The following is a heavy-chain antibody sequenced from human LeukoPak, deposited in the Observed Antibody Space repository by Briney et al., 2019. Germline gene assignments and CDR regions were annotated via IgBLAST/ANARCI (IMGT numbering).Heavy chain of an antibody. CDR1: GGSISSSSYY. D-gene: IGHD3-9*01. V-gene: IGHV4-39*01. CDR3: ARPRRNDILTGYSPWFDP. Sequence: PSETLSLTCTVSGGSISSSSYYWGWIRQPPGKGLEWIGSIYYSGSTYYNPSLKSRVTISVDTSKNQFSLKLSSVTAADTAVYYCARPRRNDILTGYSPWFDPWGQGTLVTVSS. J-gene: IGHJ5*02. CDR2: IYYSGST.